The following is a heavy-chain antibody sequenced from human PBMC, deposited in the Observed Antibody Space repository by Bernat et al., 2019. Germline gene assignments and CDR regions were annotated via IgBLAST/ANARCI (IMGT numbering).Heavy chain of an antibody. CDR2: LYTNGKT. Sequence: EVQLVESGGGLIQPGGSLTLSCAASGFTVSVNYMSWVRQAPGKGLEWLSVLYTNGKTYYADSVKGGFTIYGDSSENTLYLQMNSLSAEDTAVYYGARDMPPPDQWLPTTWGQGTLVTVSS. J-gene: IGHJ4*02. CDR3: ARDMPPPDQWLPTT. V-gene: IGHV3-53*01. CDR1: GFTVSVNY. D-gene: IGHD6-19*01.